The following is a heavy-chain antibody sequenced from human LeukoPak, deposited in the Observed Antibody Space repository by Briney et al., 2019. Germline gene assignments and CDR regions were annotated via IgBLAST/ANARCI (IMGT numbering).Heavy chain of an antibody. CDR3: ARGAPPYSSGWYFFYYYYGMDV. Sequence: GGPLRLSCAASGFTFSSYWMHWVRQAPGKGLVWVSRINSDGSSTSYADSVKGRFTISRDNAKNTLYLQMNSLRAEDTAVYYCARGAPPYSSGWYFFYYYYGMDVWGQGTTVTVSS. J-gene: IGHJ6*02. CDR1: GFTFSSYW. V-gene: IGHV3-74*01. D-gene: IGHD6-19*01. CDR2: INSDGSST.